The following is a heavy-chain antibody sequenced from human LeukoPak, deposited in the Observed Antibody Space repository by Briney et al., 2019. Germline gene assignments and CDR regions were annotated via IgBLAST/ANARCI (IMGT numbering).Heavy chain of an antibody. V-gene: IGHV1-2*06. CDR2: INPNSGGT. D-gene: IGHD6-6*01. CDR1: GYTFTGYY. Sequence: ASVKVSCKASGYTFTGYYMHWVRQAPGQGLEWMGRINPNSGGTKYAQKFQGRVTMTKDTSISTAYMELSRLRSDDTAVYYCARRKYSSSSPHYYYYYMDVWGKGTTVTVSS. CDR3: ARRKYSSSSPHYYYYYMDV. J-gene: IGHJ6*03.